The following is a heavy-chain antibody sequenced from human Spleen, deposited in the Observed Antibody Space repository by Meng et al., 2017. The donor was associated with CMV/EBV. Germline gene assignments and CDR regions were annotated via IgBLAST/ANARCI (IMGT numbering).Heavy chain of an antibody. CDR3: ARDFRCSGANCFFFDS. CDR2: IWYDGSDQ. Sequence: SGFTFSNYAMHWVRQAPGKGLEWVAVIWYDGSDQYYAESVRGRFTISRDNSKNTLYLQMSSLRAEDTAIYFCARDFRCSGANCFFFDSWGPGTLVTVSS. CDR1: GFTFSNYA. V-gene: IGHV3-33*01. J-gene: IGHJ4*02. D-gene: IGHD2-15*01.